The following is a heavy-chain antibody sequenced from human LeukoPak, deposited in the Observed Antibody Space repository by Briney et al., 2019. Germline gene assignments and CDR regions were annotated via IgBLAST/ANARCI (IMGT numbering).Heavy chain of an antibody. CDR3: ARVRGATISGYDYVWGSYRFDY. CDR1: GYTFTSYG. J-gene: IGHJ4*02. D-gene: IGHD3-16*02. V-gene: IGHV1-18*01. Sequence: GASVKVSCKASGYTFTSYGISWVRQAPGQGLEWMGWISAYNGNTNYAQKLQGRVTMTTDTSTSTAYMELRSLRSDDTAVYYCARVRGATISGYDYVWGSYRFDYWGQGTLVTVSS. CDR2: ISAYNGNT.